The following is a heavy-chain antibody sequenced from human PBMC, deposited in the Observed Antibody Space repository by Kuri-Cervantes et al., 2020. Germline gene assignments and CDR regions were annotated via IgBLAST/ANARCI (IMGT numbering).Heavy chain of an antibody. D-gene: IGHD6-13*01. CDR2: IYYSGST. CDR3: ARGVWQQPVLGALDI. V-gene: IGHV4-59*01. CDR1: GGSINTYY. J-gene: IGHJ3*02. Sequence: ESLKISCTVPGGSINTYYWTWIRQPPGKGLEWIGYIYYSGSTNYNPSLKSRVTISLDTSKNQFSLKLSSVIAADTAFYYCARGVWQQPVLGALDIWGQGTMVTVSS.